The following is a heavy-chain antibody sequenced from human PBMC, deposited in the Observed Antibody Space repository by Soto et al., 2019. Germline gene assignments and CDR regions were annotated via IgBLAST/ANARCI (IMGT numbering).Heavy chain of an antibody. J-gene: IGHJ2*01. CDR2: IYPSDSDT. Sequence: GDSLQISCKGPGFTCRNDWIAWVRKRPGPGLEWMGIIYPSDSDTRYSPSFQGQVTISADKSISTAYLQWTSLKASDTATYYCAAAIGVTESAYFLLWGPGSCSTVSS. CDR1: GFTCRNDW. V-gene: IGHV5-51*01. D-gene: IGHD6-19*01. CDR3: AAAIGVTESAYFLL.